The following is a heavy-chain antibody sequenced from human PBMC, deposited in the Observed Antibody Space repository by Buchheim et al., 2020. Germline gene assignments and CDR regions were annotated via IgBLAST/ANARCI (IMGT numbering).Heavy chain of an antibody. D-gene: IGHD2-2*03. J-gene: IGHJ6*03. V-gene: IGHV4-31*03. Sequence: QVQLQESGPGLVKPSQTLSLTCTVSGGSISSGGYYWSWIRQHPGKGLEWIGYIYYSGSTYYNPSLKSRVTISVDTSKNQFFLKLSSVTAADTAVYYCASGYCSSTSCYLGGYYYYYMDVWGKGTT. CDR3: ASGYCSSTSCYLGGYYYYYMDV. CDR1: GGSISSGGYY. CDR2: IYYSGST.